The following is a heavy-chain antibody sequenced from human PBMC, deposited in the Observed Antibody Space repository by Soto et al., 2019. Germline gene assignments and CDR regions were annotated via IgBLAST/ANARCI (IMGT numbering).Heavy chain of an antibody. V-gene: IGHV1-69*08. CDR3: GREDTYLETRLVPGLINGMDV. CDR2: IIPIFGIP. J-gene: IGHJ6*01. CDR1: GGTFSRYS. D-gene: IGHD3-16*01. Sequence: QVQLVQSGAEVKKPGSSVKVSCKASGGTFSRYSITWVRQAPGHGLEWIGRIIPIFGIPTYAQKFQGRVTFTADEFTSTVYVQLRSLIAADTAMHSSGREDTYLETRLVPGLINGMDVLQLATTITVSS.